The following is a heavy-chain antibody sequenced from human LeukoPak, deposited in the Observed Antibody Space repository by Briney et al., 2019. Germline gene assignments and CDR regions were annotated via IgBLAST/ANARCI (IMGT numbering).Heavy chain of an antibody. CDR1: GYTFTSYD. CDR3: ARGHGSGSYYNPYYYYYMDV. CDR2: MNPNSGNI. D-gene: IGHD3-10*01. V-gene: IGHV1-8*01. Sequence: ASVKVSCKASGYTFTSYDINWVRQATGQGLEWMGWMNPNSGNIGYAQKFQGRVTMTRNTSISTAYMELSSLRSEDTAVYYGARGHGSGSYYNPYYYYYMDVWGKGTTVTVSS. J-gene: IGHJ6*03.